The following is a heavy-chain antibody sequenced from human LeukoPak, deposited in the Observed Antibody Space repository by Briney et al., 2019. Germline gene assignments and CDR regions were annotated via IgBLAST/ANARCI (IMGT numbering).Heavy chain of an antibody. Sequence: SETLSLTCTVSGGSISSGSYYWSWIRRPAGKGLEWIGRIYTSGSTNYNPSLKSRVTISVDTSKNQFSLKLSSVTAADTAVYYCASSGFGIRTDDYWGQGTLVTVSS. CDR2: IYTSGST. D-gene: IGHD1-14*01. CDR3: ASSGFGIRTDDY. CDR1: GGSISSGSYY. J-gene: IGHJ4*02. V-gene: IGHV4-61*02.